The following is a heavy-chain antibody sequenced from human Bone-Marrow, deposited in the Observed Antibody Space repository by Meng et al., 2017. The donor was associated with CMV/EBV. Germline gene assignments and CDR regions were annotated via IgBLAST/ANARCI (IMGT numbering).Heavy chain of an antibody. CDR1: GGTFSSYT. V-gene: IGHV1-69*02. D-gene: IGHD4-11*01. CDR3: ARSYSNYDGWFDP. J-gene: IGHJ5*02. Sequence: SVKDSCKASGGTFSSYTISWVRQAPGQGLEWMGRIIPILGIANYAQKFQGRVTITADKSTSTAYMELSSLRSEDTAVYYCARSYSNYDGWFDPWGQGTLVTVSS. CDR2: IIPILGIA.